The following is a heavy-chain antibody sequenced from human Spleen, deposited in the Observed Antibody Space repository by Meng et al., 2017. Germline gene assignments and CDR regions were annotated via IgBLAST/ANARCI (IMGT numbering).Heavy chain of an antibody. J-gene: IGHJ4*02. CDR1: GFTFSDYY. Sequence: QVQLVESGGGVVQPGRSRRLSCAASGFTFSDYYMSWIRQAPGKGLEWISYISTSGNTIYYTDSVKGRFAISRDNAKNSLFLQMSSLRAEDTGLYYCARDFSKGDYWGLGTLVTVSS. V-gene: IGHV3-11*04. D-gene: IGHD2/OR15-2a*01. CDR3: ARDFSKGDY. CDR2: ISTSGNTI.